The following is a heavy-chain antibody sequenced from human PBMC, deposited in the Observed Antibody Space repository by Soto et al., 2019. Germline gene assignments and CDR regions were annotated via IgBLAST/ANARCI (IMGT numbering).Heavy chain of an antibody. D-gene: IGHD3-3*01. CDR2: IYYSGST. V-gene: IGHV4-31*03. CDR3: ARVVPQKTIFGVVIAPPYFDY. J-gene: IGHJ4*02. Sequence: SETLSLTCTVSGGSISSGGYYWSWIRQHPGKGLEWIGYIYYSGSTYYNPSLKSRVTISVDTSKNQFSLKLSSMTAADTAVYYCARVVPQKTIFGVVIAPPYFDYWGQGTLVTVSS. CDR1: GGSISSGGYY.